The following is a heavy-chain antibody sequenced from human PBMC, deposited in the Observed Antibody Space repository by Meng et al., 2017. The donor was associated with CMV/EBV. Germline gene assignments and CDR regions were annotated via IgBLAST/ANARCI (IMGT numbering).Heavy chain of an antibody. V-gene: IGHV3-30-3*01. D-gene: IGHD2-2*01. Sequence: GGSLRLSCAASGFTFSSYAMHWVRQAPGKGLEWVAVISYDGSNKYYADSVKGRFTISRDNSKNTLYLQMNSLRAEDTAVYYCARGLRLGKYQLLRGVSGDYWGQGTLVTVSS. CDR2: ISYDGSNK. CDR3: ARGLRLGKYQLLRGVSGDY. CDR1: GFTFSSYA. J-gene: IGHJ4*02.